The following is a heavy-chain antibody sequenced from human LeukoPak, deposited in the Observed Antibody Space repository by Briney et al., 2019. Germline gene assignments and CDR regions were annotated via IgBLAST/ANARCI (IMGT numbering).Heavy chain of an antibody. D-gene: IGHD3-10*01. CDR1: GGSISSGNYY. CDR3: ARRYYYDSGSYLYFFDF. CDR2: IYYTGST. Sequence: SETLSLTCTVSGGSISSGNYYWGWIRQPPGKALEWIGGIYYTGSTNYNPSLKSRVTISVDTSKNQFSLKLRSVTAADTAVYYCARRYYYDSGSYLYFFDFWGQGTLVTVSS. V-gene: IGHV4-39*01. J-gene: IGHJ4*02.